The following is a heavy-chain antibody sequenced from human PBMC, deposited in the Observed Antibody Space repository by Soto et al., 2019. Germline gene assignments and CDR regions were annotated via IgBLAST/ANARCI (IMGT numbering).Heavy chain of an antibody. CDR3: ARGGLWQPGFPKGVPPPDY. Sequence: GGSLRLSCAASGFTFSSYAMHWVRQAPGKGLEWVAVISYDGSNKYYADSVKGRFTISRDNSKNTLYLQMNSLRAEDTAVYYCARGGLWQPGFPKGVPPPDYWGQGTLVTVSS. CDR2: ISYDGSNK. D-gene: IGHD6-13*01. V-gene: IGHV3-30-3*01. CDR1: GFTFSSYA. J-gene: IGHJ4*02.